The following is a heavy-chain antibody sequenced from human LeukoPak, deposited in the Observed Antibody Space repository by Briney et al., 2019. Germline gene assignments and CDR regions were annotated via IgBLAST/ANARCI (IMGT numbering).Heavy chain of an antibody. J-gene: IGHJ4*02. Sequence: PSETLSLTCTVSGGSISSYYWSWIRQPPGKGLEWIGYIYYSGSTNYNPSLKSRVTISVDTSKNQFSLRLNSVTAADTAIYYCARRAAALDSWGQGTLVTVSS. D-gene: IGHD6-13*01. CDR2: IYYSGST. CDR3: ARRAAALDS. V-gene: IGHV4-59*12. CDR1: GGSISSYY.